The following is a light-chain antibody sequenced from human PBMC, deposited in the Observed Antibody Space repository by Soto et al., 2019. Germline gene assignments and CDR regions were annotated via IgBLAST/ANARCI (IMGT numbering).Light chain of an antibody. V-gene: IGKV3-11*01. J-gene: IGKJ5*01. CDR3: QQRSSWPIT. CDR2: DVS. Sequence: EIVLTQSPATLSLSPGERATLSCRANQSVSSYLAWYQQKRGQAPRLLIYDVSDRATGIPARFSGSGSGTDFTLTISSLEPEDFAVYHCQQRSSWPITFGQGTRLEI. CDR1: QSVSSY.